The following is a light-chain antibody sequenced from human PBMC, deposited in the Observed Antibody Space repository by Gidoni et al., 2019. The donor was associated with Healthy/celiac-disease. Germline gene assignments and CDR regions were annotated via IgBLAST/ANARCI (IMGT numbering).Light chain of an antibody. CDR1: QSVLYSSNNKNY. V-gene: IGKV4-1*01. CDR2: WAS. Sequence: DIVMTQSPDSLAVSLGERATINCKSSQSVLYSSNNKNYLAWYQQKPGQPPKLIIYWASTRESRVPDRFSGSGSGTDFTLNISSLQAEDVAVYYCQQYYSTPYTFGQGTKLEIK. CDR3: QQYYSTPYT. J-gene: IGKJ2*01.